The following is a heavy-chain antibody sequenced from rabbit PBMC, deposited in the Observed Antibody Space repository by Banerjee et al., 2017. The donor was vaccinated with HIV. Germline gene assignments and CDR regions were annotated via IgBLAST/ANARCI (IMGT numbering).Heavy chain of an antibody. Sequence: QSLEESGGDLVKPGASLTLTCKASGFDFSSSYRICWVRQAPGKGLEWIACIYTGSSGTTYYASWAKGRFTISKTSSTTVTLQMTSLTAADTATYFCARGIGYTGYGYANYLGLWGQGTLVTVS. D-gene: IGHD6-1*01. CDR1: GFDFSSSYR. V-gene: IGHV1S40*01. J-gene: IGHJ4*01. CDR2: IYTGSSGTT. CDR3: ARGIGYTGYGYANYLGL.